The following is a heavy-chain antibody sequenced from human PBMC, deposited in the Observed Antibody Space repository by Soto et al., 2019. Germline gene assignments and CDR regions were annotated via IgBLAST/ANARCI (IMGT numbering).Heavy chain of an antibody. J-gene: IGHJ6*02. V-gene: IGHV1-69*01. Sequence: QVQLVQSGAEVKKPGSSVKVSCKASGGTFSSYAISWVRQAPGQGLEWMGGIIPIFGTANYAQKFQGRVTITADESTSTAYMELSSLSSEDTAVYYCARKPGRGWEYYYGMDVWGQGTTVTVSS. CDR1: GGTFSSYA. D-gene: IGHD1-26*01. CDR2: IIPIFGTA. CDR3: ARKPGRGWEYYYGMDV.